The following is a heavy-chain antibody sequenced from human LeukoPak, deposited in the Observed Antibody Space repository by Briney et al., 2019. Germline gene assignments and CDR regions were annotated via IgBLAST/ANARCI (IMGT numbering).Heavy chain of an antibody. Sequence: GASVKVSCKASGYTFTSYGISWVRQAPGQGLEWMGWISAYNGNTNYAQKLQGRVTMTTDTSTSTAYMELRSLRSDDTAVYYCARDQSSGPLGAYYYYMDVWGKGTTVTVSS. V-gene: IGHV1-18*01. CDR2: ISAYNGNT. J-gene: IGHJ6*03. CDR1: GYTFTSYG. CDR3: ARDQSSGPLGAYYYYMDV. D-gene: IGHD6-19*01.